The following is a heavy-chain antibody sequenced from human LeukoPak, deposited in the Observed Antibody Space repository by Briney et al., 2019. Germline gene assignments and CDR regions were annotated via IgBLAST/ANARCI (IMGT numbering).Heavy chain of an antibody. D-gene: IGHD1-26*01. CDR3: VKDYQVGNSPAFGDY. CDR2: LIENGATT. CDR1: GLIFSSHA. V-gene: IGHV3-23*01. Sequence: GGSLRLSCADSGLIFSSHAMSWVRRAPGKGLEWVSGLIENGATTYYADSVKGRFTISRDNSRNTMYLQMNSLRVEDTAVYYCVKDYQVGNSPAFGDYWGQGTLVTISS. J-gene: IGHJ4*02.